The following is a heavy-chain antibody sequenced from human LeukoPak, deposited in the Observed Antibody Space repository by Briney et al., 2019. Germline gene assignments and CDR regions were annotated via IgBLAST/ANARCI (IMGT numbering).Heavy chain of an antibody. CDR3: AKDDSSGSYFYY. D-gene: IGHD3-22*01. J-gene: IGHJ4*02. V-gene: IGHV4-59*08. Sequence: PSETLSLTCTVSGDSISTYYWSWIRQPPGKGLEYIGYIYYSGSTNYNPSLKSRVTISVDTSKNQFSLKLSSVTAADTAVYYCAKDDSSGSYFYYWGQGTLVTVSS. CDR2: IYYSGST. CDR1: GDSISTYY.